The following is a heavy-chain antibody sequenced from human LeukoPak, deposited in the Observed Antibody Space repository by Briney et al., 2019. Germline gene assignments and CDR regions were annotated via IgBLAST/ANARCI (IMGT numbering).Heavy chain of an antibody. CDR3: ARGHRITIFGVVIIGGLSWFDP. CDR1: GVSFSDYY. D-gene: IGHD3-3*01. CDR2: IGHSGST. V-gene: IGHV4-34*01. J-gene: IGHJ5*02. Sequence: SETLSLTCAVYGVSFSDYYWTWIRQPPGKGLEWIGEIGHSGSTNYNPSLKSRVTISVDTSKNQFSLKLSSVTAADTAVYYCARGHRITIFGVVIIGGLSWFDPWGQGTLVTVSS.